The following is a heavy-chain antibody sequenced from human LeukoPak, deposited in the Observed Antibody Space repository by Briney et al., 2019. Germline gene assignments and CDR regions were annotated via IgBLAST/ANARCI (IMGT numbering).Heavy chain of an antibody. CDR3: AIDPNWGTHS. J-gene: IGHJ4*02. CDR2: IDSSGGGI. D-gene: IGHD7-27*01. Sequence: PGGSLRLSCAASGFTFSTYTMYWVRHPPGKRLEWVSIIDSSGGGIHYADSVKGRFTISRDNSKNALYLQMNSLRVEDTAVYYCAIDPNWGTHSWGQGVLVTVSS. CDR1: GFTFSTYT. V-gene: IGHV3-23*01.